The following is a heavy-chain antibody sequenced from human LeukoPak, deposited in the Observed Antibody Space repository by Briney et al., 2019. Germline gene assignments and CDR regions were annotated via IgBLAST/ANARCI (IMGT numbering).Heavy chain of an antibody. CDR2: INANTGNP. J-gene: IGHJ5*02. CDR1: GYTCTSYA. CDR3: ARISYESSGYGWFDP. D-gene: IGHD3-22*01. V-gene: IGHV7-4-1*02. Sequence: ASVKVSCKASGYTCTSYAMNWVRQAPGQGLEWMGWINANTGNPTYAQGFTGRFVFSLDTSVSTAYLQISSLKAEDTAVYYCARISYESSGYGWFDPWGQGTLVTVSS.